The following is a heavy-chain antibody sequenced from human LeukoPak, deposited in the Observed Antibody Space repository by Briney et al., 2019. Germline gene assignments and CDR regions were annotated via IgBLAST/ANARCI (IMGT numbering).Heavy chain of an antibody. Sequence: PGGSLRLSCAASGFTFSSYAMSWVRQAPGKGLEWVSAISGSGGSTYYADSVTGRFTISRDNSKNTLYLQMNSLRAEDTAVYYCAKGYDILTNFDYWGQGTLVTVSS. V-gene: IGHV3-23*01. D-gene: IGHD3-9*01. J-gene: IGHJ4*02. CDR1: GFTFSSYA. CDR3: AKGYDILTNFDY. CDR2: ISGSGGST.